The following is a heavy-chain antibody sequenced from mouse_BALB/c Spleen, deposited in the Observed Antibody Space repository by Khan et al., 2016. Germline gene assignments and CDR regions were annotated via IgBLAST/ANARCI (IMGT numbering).Heavy chain of an antibody. D-gene: IGHD4-1*01. CDR2: ISYDGSN. Sequence: EVQLQESGPGLVKPSQSLSLTCSVTGYSITSGYYWNWIRQFPGNKLEWMGSISYDGSNNYNPSLKNRISITRDTSKNQFFLKLNSVTTEDTATYCFAKDDLTGTFGYWGQGTLVTVSA. J-gene: IGHJ3*01. CDR3: AKDDLTGTFGY. V-gene: IGHV3-6*02. CDR1: GYSITSGYY.